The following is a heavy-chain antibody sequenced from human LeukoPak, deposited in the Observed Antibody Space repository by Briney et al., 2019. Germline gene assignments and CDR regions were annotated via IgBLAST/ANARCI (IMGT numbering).Heavy chain of an antibody. Sequence: GGTLRLSCAASGFTFSSYGMSWVRQAPGKGLEWVSAISGSGGSTYYADSVKGRFTISRDNSKNTLYLQMNSLRAEDTAVYYCAKASGSSWYGFSPFDYWGQGTLVTVSS. V-gene: IGHV3-23*01. D-gene: IGHD6-13*01. CDR1: GFTFSSYG. J-gene: IGHJ4*02. CDR2: ISGSGGST. CDR3: AKASGSSWYGFSPFDY.